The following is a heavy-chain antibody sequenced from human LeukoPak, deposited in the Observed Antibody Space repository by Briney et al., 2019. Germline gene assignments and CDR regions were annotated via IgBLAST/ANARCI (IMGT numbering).Heavy chain of an antibody. V-gene: IGHV3-48*03. Sequence: GGSLRLSXAASGFTFSSYEMNWVRQAPGKGLEWVSYISSSGSTIYYADSVKGRFTISRDNAKNSLYLQMNSLRAEDTAVYYCAREGVQELHDAFDIWGQGTMITVSS. J-gene: IGHJ3*02. D-gene: IGHD1-26*01. CDR2: ISSSGSTI. CDR1: GFTFSSYE. CDR3: AREGVQELHDAFDI.